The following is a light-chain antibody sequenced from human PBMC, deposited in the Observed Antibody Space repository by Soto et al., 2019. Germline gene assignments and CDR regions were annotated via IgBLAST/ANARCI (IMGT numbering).Light chain of an antibody. Sequence: ELVLTQSPDTLSLSPGERASLSCRASQSVSSSYLAWYQQKPGQAPRLVISGASSRATGIPDRFSGSGSGTDFTLTISRLEPEDFAVYYCQQYGSSPRVTFGQGTRLEIK. CDR2: GAS. CDR1: QSVSSSY. V-gene: IGKV3-20*01. CDR3: QQYGSSPRVT. J-gene: IGKJ5*01.